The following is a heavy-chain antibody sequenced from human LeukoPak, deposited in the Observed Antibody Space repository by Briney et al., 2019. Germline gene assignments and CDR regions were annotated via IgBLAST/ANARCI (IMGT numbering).Heavy chain of an antibody. CDR1: GGTVSSYV. Sequence: GASVKVSCKASGGTVSSYVISWVRQAPGQGLEWMGGVLPILGTAIYAQKWQGRVTITADESTSTAYMELRSLRSEDTAIYYCARAEDQGRYFDWLPGFAPWGQGTQVTVSS. V-gene: IGHV1-69*13. D-gene: IGHD3-9*01. CDR3: ARAEDQGRYFDWLPGFAP. J-gene: IGHJ5*02. CDR2: VLPILGTA.